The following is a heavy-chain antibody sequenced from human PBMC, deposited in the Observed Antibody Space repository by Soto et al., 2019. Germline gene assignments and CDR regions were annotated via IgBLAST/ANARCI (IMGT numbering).Heavy chain of an antibody. Sequence: PSETLSLTCNVSGDSIKSTGYYWGWIRQPPGKGLEWIGSIYYSGSTYYNPSLQSRVTISVDTSKNQLSLKLNSVTAADTAVYFCARLLYFSDNNGPPGDYWGQGIMVTVSS. V-gene: IGHV4-39*01. J-gene: IGHJ4*02. CDR1: GDSIKSTGYY. CDR3: ARLLYFSDNNGPPGDY. D-gene: IGHD3-22*01. CDR2: IYYSGST.